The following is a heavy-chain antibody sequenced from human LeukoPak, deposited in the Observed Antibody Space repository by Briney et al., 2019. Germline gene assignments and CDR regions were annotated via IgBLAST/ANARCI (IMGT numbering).Heavy chain of an antibody. D-gene: IGHD3-22*01. CDR2: ISYDGSNK. CDR3: AKRYYDSSGYYYRYYYYYMDV. CDR1: GFTFSSYG. V-gene: IGHV3-30*18. Sequence: GGSLRLSCAASGFTFSSYGMHWVRQAPGKGLEWVAVISYDGSNKYYADSVKGRFTISRDNSKNTLYLQMNSLRAEDTAVYYCAKRYYDSSGYYYRYYYYYMDVWGKGTTVTVSS. J-gene: IGHJ6*03.